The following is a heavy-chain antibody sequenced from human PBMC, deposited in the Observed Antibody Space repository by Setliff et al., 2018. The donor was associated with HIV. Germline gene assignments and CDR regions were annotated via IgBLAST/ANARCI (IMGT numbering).Heavy chain of an antibody. D-gene: IGHD5-12*01. CDR1: GFRFSNYA. J-gene: IGHJ6*03. V-gene: IGHV3-23*01. CDR3: VRHRFDFGYYYYYMDV. CDR2: IGGVGFVST. Sequence: GGSLRLSCTASGFRFSNYAMTWVRQAPGKGLEWVATIGGVGFVSTYYADSVKGRFTISRDNSNNTLSLQMNSLRAEDTALYYCVRHRFDFGYYYYYMDVWGKGTTVTVSS.